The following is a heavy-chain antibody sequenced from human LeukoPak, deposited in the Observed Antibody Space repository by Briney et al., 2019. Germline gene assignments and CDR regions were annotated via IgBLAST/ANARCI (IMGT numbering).Heavy chain of an antibody. D-gene: IGHD2-21*02. J-gene: IGHJ6*02. CDR3: SRDSLSSCGGDCYSGLDV. V-gene: IGHV3-74*01. CDR1: RFTFSNYW. CDR2: IKSDGSST. Sequence: SGGSLRLSCAASRFTFSNYWMHWVRQAPGEALMWVSRIKSDGSSTTYADSVKGRFTISRDNAKNTLYLQMNSLRAEDTAVYYCSRDSLSSCGGDCYSGLDVWGQGTTVTVSS.